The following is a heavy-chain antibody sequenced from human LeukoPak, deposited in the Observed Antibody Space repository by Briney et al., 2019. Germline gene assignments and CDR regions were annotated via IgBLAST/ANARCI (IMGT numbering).Heavy chain of an antibody. CDR2: VHHSGNN. CDR3: ARSRCIAAGSFDY. J-gene: IGHJ4*02. V-gene: IGHV4-39*02. CDR1: GVSITRGSYY. D-gene: IGHD6-13*01. Sequence: PSETLSLTCGVSGVSITRGSYYSGSIRQPPGKGLEWIGSVHHSGNNHSNPSLKSRVTVSVDTSKNHFSLKLKSVTAADTAVFYCARSRCIAAGSFDYWGQGSLVTVSS.